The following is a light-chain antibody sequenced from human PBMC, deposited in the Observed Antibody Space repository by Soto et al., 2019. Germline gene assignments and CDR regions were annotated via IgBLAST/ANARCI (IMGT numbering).Light chain of an antibody. V-gene: IGLV1-40*01. J-gene: IGLJ2*01. CDR3: QSYDSSLSVNVV. CDR2: GNS. Sequence: QSVLTQPPSVSGAPGQRVTISCTGSSSNIGAGYDVHWYQQLPGTAPKLLIYGNSNRPSGVPDRFSGSKSGPSASLAITGLPAEDAADYYCQSYDSSLSVNVVFGGGTKLTVL. CDR1: SSNIGAGYD.